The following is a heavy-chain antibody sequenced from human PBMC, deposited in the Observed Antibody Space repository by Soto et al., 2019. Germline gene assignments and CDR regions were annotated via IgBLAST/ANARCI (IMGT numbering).Heavy chain of an antibody. CDR1: GYTFTSYG. D-gene: IGHD3-3*01. V-gene: IGHV1-18*01. J-gene: IGHJ6*02. CDR3: ARKYDFWSGSSRYYYYGMDV. Sequence: GASVKVSCKASGYTFTSYGISWVRQAPGQGLEWMGWISAYNGNTNYAQKLQGRVTMTTDTSTSTAYMELRSLRSDDTAVYYCARKYDFWSGSSRYYYYGMDVWGQGTTVTVSS. CDR2: ISAYNGNT.